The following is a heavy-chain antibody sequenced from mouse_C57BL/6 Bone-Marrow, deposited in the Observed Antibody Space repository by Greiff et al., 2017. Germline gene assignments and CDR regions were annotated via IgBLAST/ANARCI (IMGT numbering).Heavy chain of an antibody. Sequence: EVQLQQSGPELVKPGDSVKISCKASGYSFTGYFMNWVMQSHGKSLEWIGRINPYNGDTFYNQKFKGKATLTVDKSSSTAHMELRSLTSEDSAVYYCARHYYGSSAWFAYWGQGTLVTVSA. J-gene: IGHJ3*01. CDR2: INPYNGDT. V-gene: IGHV1-20*01. CDR3: ARHYYGSSAWFAY. D-gene: IGHD1-1*01. CDR1: GYSFTGYF.